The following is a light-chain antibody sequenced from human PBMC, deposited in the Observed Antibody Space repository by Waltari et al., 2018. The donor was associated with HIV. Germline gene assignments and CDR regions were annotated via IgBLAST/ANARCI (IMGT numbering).Light chain of an antibody. Sequence: NFILTQSHSVSESPGKTVTISCTRSSRRIASTNIPRYQHRPGRSPDTVIYEGSQRPSGVPNRFSGSVDSSSNSASLTISGLKTEDEADYFCQSYDGTTVVFGGGTRLTVL. V-gene: IGLV6-57*01. CDR2: EGS. J-gene: IGLJ2*01. CDR1: SRRIASTN. CDR3: QSYDGTTVV.